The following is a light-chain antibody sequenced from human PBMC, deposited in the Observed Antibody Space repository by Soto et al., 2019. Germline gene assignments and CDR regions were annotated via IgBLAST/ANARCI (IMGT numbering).Light chain of an antibody. Sequence: EIVMTQSPATLSESPGERATLSCRASQSVSSNLAWYQQKPGQAPRHLIYGASTRATGIPARFSGSGSGTEFTLTISSLQSEDFAVYYCQQYNNWPRTFGQGTKVEIK. CDR2: GAS. J-gene: IGKJ1*01. CDR3: QQYNNWPRT. CDR1: QSVSSN. V-gene: IGKV3-15*01.